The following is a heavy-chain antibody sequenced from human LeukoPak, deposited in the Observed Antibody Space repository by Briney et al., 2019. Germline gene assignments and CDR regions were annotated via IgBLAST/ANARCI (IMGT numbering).Heavy chain of an antibody. J-gene: IGHJ4*02. CDR1: GYTFTGYY. CDR3: ARDNYYYDSSGYYQPVYYFDY. Sequence: GASVKVSCKASGYTFTGYYMHWVRQAPGQGLEWMGWINPNSGGTNYAQKFQGRVTMTRDTSISTAYMELSRLRSDDTAVYYCARDNYYYDSSGYYQPVYYFDYWGQGTLVTVSS. V-gene: IGHV1-2*02. CDR2: INPNSGGT. D-gene: IGHD3-22*01.